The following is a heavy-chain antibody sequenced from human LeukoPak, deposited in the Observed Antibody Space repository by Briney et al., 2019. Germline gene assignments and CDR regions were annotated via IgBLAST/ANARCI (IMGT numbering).Heavy chain of an antibody. V-gene: IGHV1-69*04. CDR3: ARDSTCDFWSGYYHN. CDR2: IIPILGIA. CDR1: GGTFSSYA. Sequence: SVRVSCKASGGTFSSYAISWVRQAPGQGLEWMGRIIPILGIANYAQKFQGRVTITADKSTSTAYMELSSLRSEDTAVYYCARDSTCDFWSGYYHNWGQGTLVTVSS. J-gene: IGHJ4*02. D-gene: IGHD3-3*01.